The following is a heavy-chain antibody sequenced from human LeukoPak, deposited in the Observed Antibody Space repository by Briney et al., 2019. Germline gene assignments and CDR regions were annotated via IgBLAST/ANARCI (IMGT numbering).Heavy chain of an antibody. J-gene: IGHJ4*02. Sequence: SETLSLTCTVSGGSISNYYWSWIRQPPGKGLEWVGYIYYSGSTNYNPSLRSRVTMSVDTSKNQFSLKLSSVTAADTAVYYCARSPGTGNDFDYWGQGTLVTVSS. CDR2: IYYSGST. V-gene: IGHV4-59*08. CDR3: ARSPGTGNDFDY. CDR1: GGSISNYY. D-gene: IGHD3-10*01.